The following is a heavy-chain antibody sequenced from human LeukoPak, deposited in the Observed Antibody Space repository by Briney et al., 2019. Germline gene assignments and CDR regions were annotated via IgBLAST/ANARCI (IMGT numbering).Heavy chain of an antibody. CDR3: ARAAQAFDY. CDR1: GFTFSSYG. Sequence: QPGRSLRLSCAASGFTFSSYGMHWVRQAPGKGLEWVAVIWFDGSNKYYADSVKGRFTISRDKSKNTLSLQMNSLRADDTAVYYCARAAQAFDYWGQGTLVTVSP. V-gene: IGHV3-33*01. CDR2: IWFDGSNK. J-gene: IGHJ4*02.